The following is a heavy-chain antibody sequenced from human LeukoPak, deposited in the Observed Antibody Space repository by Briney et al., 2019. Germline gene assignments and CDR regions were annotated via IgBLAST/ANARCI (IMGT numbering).Heavy chain of an antibody. J-gene: IGHJ4*02. CDR2: IKQDGSEK. CDR1: GFTFSSYW. D-gene: IGHD3-22*01. V-gene: IGHV3-7*01. CDR3: ARDDFYYDSSGYYYDPIDY. Sequence: GGSLRLSCAASGFTFSSYWMSWVRQAPGKGLEWVANIKQDGSEKYYVDSVKGRFTISRDNAKNSLYLQMNSLSAEDTAVYYCARDDFYYDSSGYYYDPIDYWGQGTLVSVCS.